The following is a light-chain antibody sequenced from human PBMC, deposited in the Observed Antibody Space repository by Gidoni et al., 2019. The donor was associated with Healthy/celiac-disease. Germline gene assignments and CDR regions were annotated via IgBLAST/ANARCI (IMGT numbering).Light chain of an antibody. CDR1: SSNIGSNY. V-gene: IGLV1-47*01. CDR3: AAWDDSLSGVV. J-gene: IGLJ2*01. CDR2: RNN. Sequence: QSVRTQTPSASGTPGQRVTISCSGSSSNIGSNYVYWYQQLPGTAPKLLIYRNNQRPSGVPDRFSGSKSGPSASLAISGLRSEDEADYYCAAWDDSLSGVVFGGGTKLTVL.